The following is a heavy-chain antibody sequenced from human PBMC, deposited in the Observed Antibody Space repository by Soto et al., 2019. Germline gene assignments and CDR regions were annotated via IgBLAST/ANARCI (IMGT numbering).Heavy chain of an antibody. CDR2: IRGSGDST. CDR1: GFTFSSYA. CDR3: AKVITVATSDPFDY. Sequence: EVQLLESGGGLVQPGGSLRLSCATSGFTFSSYAMSWVRQAPGKGLEWVSAIRGSGDSTYYVGSVKGRFTISRDSSMNTLFLQMNSLRAEDTAVYFCAKVITVATSDPFDYWSQGTLVTVSS. J-gene: IGHJ4*02. D-gene: IGHD2-15*01. V-gene: IGHV3-23*01.